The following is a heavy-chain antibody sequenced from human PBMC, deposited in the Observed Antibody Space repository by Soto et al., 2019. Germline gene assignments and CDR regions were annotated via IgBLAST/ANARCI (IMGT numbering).Heavy chain of an antibody. CDR3: ARETVVVPFVTKYYYYMDV. CDR2: IYYSGST. Sequence: SETLSLTCTVSGGSISSGGYYWSWIRQHPGKGLEWIGYIYYSGSTYYNPSLKSRVTISVDTSKNQFSLKLSSVTAADTAVYYCARETVVVPFVTKYYYYMDVWGKGTTVTVSS. J-gene: IGHJ6*03. V-gene: IGHV4-31*03. CDR1: GGSISSGGYY. D-gene: IGHD2-15*01.